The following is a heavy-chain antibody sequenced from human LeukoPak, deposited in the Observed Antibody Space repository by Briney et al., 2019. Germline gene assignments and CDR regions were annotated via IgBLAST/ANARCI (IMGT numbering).Heavy chain of an antibody. J-gene: IGHJ3*02. Sequence: SETLSLTCTVSGGSISSYYWSWIRQPPGKGLEWIGHIYYSGSTNYNPSLKSRVTISVDTSKNQFSLKLSSVTAADTAVYYCARDLGNAFDIWGQGTMVTVSS. CDR3: ARDLGNAFDI. CDR2: IYYSGST. D-gene: IGHD3-16*01. CDR1: GGSISSYY. V-gene: IGHV4-59*01.